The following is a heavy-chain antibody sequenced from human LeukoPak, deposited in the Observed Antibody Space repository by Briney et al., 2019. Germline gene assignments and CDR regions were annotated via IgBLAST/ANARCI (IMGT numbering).Heavy chain of an antibody. CDR2: INPNSGGS. V-gene: IGHV1-2*02. CDR1: GYIFTDYY. D-gene: IGHD6-19*01. Sequence: ASVKVSCKAFGYIFTDYYMHWVRQAPGQGLEWMGWINPNSGGSNYAQKFQGRVTMTRDTSISTAYMELSRLRSDDTAVYYCARVIAVAGFDYWGQGTLVTVSS. CDR3: ARVIAVAGFDY. J-gene: IGHJ4*02.